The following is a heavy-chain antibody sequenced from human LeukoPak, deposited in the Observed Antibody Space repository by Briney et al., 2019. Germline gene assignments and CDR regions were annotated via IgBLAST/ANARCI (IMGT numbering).Heavy chain of an antibody. CDR3: ASGSSSDF. V-gene: IGHV1-2*02. CDR2: LHPNSGGT. J-gene: IGHJ4*02. D-gene: IGHD6-13*01. Sequence: VKVSCKASGYTFTDYYMHWVRQAPGQGLEWMGWLHPNSGGTEYAQKFQGRVTMTRDTSISTAYMDLTRLTSDDTAMYYCASGSSSDFWGQGSLVTVSS. CDR1: GYTFTDYY.